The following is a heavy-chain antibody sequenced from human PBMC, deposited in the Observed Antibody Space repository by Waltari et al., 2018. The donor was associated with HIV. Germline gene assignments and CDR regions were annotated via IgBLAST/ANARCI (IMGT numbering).Heavy chain of an antibody. V-gene: IGHV4-31*03. CDR1: GGSISSGGYY. Sequence: QVQLQESGPGLVKPSQTLSLTCTVSGGSISSGGYYWSWIRQHPGKGLEWIGYIYYSGSTYYNPSLKSRVTISVDTSKNQFSLKLSSVTAADTAVYYCARGPRYCSSTSCYAGTLDYWGQGTLVTVSS. CDR3: ARGPRYCSSTSCYAGTLDY. D-gene: IGHD2-2*01. J-gene: IGHJ4*02. CDR2: IYYSGST.